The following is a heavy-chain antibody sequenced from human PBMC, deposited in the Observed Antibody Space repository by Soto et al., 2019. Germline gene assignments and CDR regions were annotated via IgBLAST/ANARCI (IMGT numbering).Heavy chain of an antibody. J-gene: IGHJ4*02. CDR2: INTNGVNT. CDR1: GFTFSGYS. CDR3: ARGRVEDSSGWATYFDY. Sequence: EVKQVESGGGLVQPGGSLGLSCAASGFTFSGYSMFWIRQAPGKGLEYVSAINTNGVNTFYAKSVKGRFTISRDNSKNTMYLQMGSLRAEDMAVYYCARGRVEDSSGWATYFDYWGQGTLVTVSS. V-gene: IGHV3-64*01. D-gene: IGHD6-19*01.